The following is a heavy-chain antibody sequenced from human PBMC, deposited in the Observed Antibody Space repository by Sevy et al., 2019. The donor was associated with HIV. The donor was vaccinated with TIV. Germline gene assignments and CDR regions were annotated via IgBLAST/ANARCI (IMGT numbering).Heavy chain of an antibody. CDR2: ISSTSSHI. CDR1: GFTFSSYS. J-gene: IGHJ3*02. CDR3: ATDAALSNYYDSSGYPNAYDI. Sequence: GGSLRLSCSASGFTFSSYSMNWVRQAPGKGLEWVSSISSTSSHIYYAASVKGRFTISRVNAKNSLYMQMNSLRAQDTAVYYCATDAALSNYYDSSGYPNAYDIWGQGTMVTVSS. D-gene: IGHD3-22*01. V-gene: IGHV3-21*01.